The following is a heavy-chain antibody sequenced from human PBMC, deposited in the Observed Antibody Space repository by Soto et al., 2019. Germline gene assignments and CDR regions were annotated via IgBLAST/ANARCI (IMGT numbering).Heavy chain of an antibody. Sequence: ASVKVSCKASGYTFTSYGISWVRQAPGQGIEWMGWISAYNGNTNHAQKLQGRVTMTTDTSTSTAYMELRSLRSDDTAVYYCARGRSYYDILTGWGSDYYYGMDVWGQGTTVTVSS. D-gene: IGHD3-9*01. J-gene: IGHJ6*02. CDR1: GYTFTSYG. V-gene: IGHV1-18*01. CDR2: ISAYNGNT. CDR3: ARGRSYYDILTGWGSDYYYGMDV.